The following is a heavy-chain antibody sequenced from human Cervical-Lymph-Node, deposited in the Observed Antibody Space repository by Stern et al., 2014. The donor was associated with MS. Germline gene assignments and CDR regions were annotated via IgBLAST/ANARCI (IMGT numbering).Heavy chain of an antibody. CDR3: AKDQGDYYGSGELDH. Sequence: VQLVESGGGVVQPGRSLRLSCAGSGFTFGTYGLHWVRQPPGKGLDWVTFISFDGSNKFYADSVRGRFPISRDNSKNTLFLQMNSLRAEDTAVYYCAKDQGDYYGSGELDHWGQGTLVTVSS. D-gene: IGHD3-10*01. J-gene: IGHJ4*02. CDR2: ISFDGSNK. V-gene: IGHV3-30*18. CDR1: GFTFGTYG.